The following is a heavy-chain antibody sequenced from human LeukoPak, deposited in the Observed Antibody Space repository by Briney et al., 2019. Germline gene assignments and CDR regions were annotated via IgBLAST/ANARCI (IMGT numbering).Heavy chain of an antibody. CDR3: ARADGRMDGSGSYYNRYYYYGMDV. V-gene: IGHV1-69*13. CDR2: IIPIFGTA. Sequence: ASVKVSCKASGGTFSSYAISWARQAPGQGLEWMGGIIPIFGTANYAQKFQGRVTITADESTSTAYMELSSLRSEDTAVYYCARADGRMDGSGSYYNRYYYYGMDVWGKGTTVTVSS. CDR1: GGTFSSYA. J-gene: IGHJ6*04. D-gene: IGHD3-10*01.